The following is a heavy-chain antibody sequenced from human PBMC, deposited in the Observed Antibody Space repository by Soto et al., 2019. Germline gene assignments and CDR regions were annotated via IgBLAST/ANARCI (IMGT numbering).Heavy chain of an antibody. CDR1: GFTFRSYD. CDR3: ARGVRHYDSSGYPYNWFDP. V-gene: IGHV3-13*05. J-gene: IGHJ5*02. Sequence: XVSLGLSCAASGFTFRSYDMPWVRQATGKGLEWVSAIGTAGDPYYPGSVKGRFTISRENAKNSLYLQMNSLRAGDTAVYYCARGVRHYDSSGYPYNWFDPWGQGTLVTVSS. D-gene: IGHD3-22*01. CDR2: IGTAGDP.